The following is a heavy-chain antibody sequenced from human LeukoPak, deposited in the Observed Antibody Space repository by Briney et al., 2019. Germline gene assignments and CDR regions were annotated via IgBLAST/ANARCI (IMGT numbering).Heavy chain of an antibody. CDR1: GFSFSTFW. CDR2: TKGDDSEK. J-gene: IGHJ1*01. D-gene: IGHD5-18*01. Sequence: PGGSLRLSCAASGFSFSTFWMSWVRQAPGKGLEWVANTKGDDSEKYYVESVQGRFTISRDNAKNSPYLHMNSLRAEDTALYYCARSGYSYALDHWGQGSLVVVSS. V-gene: IGHV3-7*01. CDR3: ARSGYSYALDH.